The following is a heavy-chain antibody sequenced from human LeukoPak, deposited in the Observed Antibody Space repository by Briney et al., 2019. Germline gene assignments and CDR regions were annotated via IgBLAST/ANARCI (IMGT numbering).Heavy chain of an antibody. D-gene: IGHD3-22*01. Sequence: GSLRLSCAVSGITLSNYGMSWVRQAPGKGLEWVAGISDRGSRTNYADAVKGRFTISTDHPKNTLYLQMNSLRAEDTAVYFCAKRGVVIRVILVGFHKEAYYFDSWGQGALVTVSS. CDR2: ISDRGSRT. CDR1: GITLSNYG. J-gene: IGHJ4*02. V-gene: IGHV3-23*01. CDR3: AKRGVVIRVILVGFHKEAYYFDS.